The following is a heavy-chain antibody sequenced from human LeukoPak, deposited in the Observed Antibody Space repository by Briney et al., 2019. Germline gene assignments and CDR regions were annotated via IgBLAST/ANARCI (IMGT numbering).Heavy chain of an antibody. CDR1: GYTFTSYD. V-gene: IGHV1-8*01. CDR3: AREVDILTGYARSMDV. Sequence: ASVKVSCKASGYTFTSYDINWVRQATGQGLEWMGWMNPNSGNTGYAQKFRGRVTMTRNTSISTAYMELSSLRSEDTAVYYCAREVDILTGYARSMDVWGQGTTVTVSS. D-gene: IGHD3-9*01. J-gene: IGHJ6*02. CDR2: MNPNSGNT.